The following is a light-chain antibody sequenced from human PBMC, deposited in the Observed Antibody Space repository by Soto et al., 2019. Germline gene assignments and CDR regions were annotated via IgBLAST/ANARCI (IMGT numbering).Light chain of an antibody. J-gene: IGLJ2*01. Sequence: QSVLTQPASVSGSPGQSITISCTGTNSDIGAYNFVSWYQQHPGNAPKLMLYDVNIRPSGVSNRFSGSKSGNTASLTISGLQAEDEADYYCTSWTTSTTMIFGGGTKLTVL. CDR1: NSDIGAYNF. V-gene: IGLV2-14*03. CDR3: TSWTTSTTMI. CDR2: DVN.